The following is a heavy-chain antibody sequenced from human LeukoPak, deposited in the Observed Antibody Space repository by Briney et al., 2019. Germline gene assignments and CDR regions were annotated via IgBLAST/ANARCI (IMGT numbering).Heavy chain of an antibody. V-gene: IGHV4-34*01. J-gene: IGHJ4*02. CDR2: INHSGST. CDR1: GGSFSGYY. CDR3: ARMYSGYYFDY. Sequence: PSETLSLTCAVYGGSFSGYYWSWIRQPPGKGLEWIGEINHSGSTNYNPSLKSRVTISVDTSKNQFSLKLSSVTAADTAVYYCARMYSGYYFDYWGQGTLVTVSS. D-gene: IGHD6-6*01.